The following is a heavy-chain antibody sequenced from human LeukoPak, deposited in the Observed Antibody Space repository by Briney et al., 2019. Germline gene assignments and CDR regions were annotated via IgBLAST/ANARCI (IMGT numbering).Heavy chain of an antibody. J-gene: IGHJ5*02. Sequence: SQTLSLTCTVSGGSISSGDYYWSWIRQPPGKGLEWIAYMYYSGSTYYNPSLKSRVTVSADTSKNQLSLKLSSVTAADTAVYYCARPYYYDSRIDPWGQGVLVTVSS. V-gene: IGHV4-30-4*01. D-gene: IGHD3-22*01. CDR2: MYYSGST. CDR3: ARPYYYDSRIDP. CDR1: GGSISSGDYY.